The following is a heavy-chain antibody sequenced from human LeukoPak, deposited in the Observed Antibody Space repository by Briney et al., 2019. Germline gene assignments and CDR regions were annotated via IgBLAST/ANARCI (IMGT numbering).Heavy chain of an antibody. D-gene: IGHD2-8*02. V-gene: IGHV4-39*01. CDR2: IYYSGST. CDR3: ARLPGGAPYWYFDL. Sequence: SETLSLTCTVSGGSISGSSYYWGWIRQPPGKGLEWIGSIYYSGSTYYNPSLKSRVTISVDTSKNQFSLKLSSVTAADTAVYYCARLPGGAPYWYFDLWGRGTLVTVST. CDR1: GGSISGSSYY. J-gene: IGHJ2*01.